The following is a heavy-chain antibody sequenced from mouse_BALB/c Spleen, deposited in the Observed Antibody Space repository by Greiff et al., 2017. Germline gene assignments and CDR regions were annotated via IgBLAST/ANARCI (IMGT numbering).Heavy chain of an antibody. CDR2: TWAGGNT. J-gene: IGHJ4*01. Sequence: QVQLKESGPGLVAPSQSLSITCTVSGFSLTRYGVHWVRQPPGKGLEWLGITWAGGNTNYNSALMSRLSISKDNSKNQVFLKMNSLQTDDTAMDFCARGGGRGHAMDYWGQGTSVTVSS. D-gene: IGHD3-3*01. V-gene: IGHV2-9*02. CDR1: GFSLTRYG. CDR3: ARGGGRGHAMDY.